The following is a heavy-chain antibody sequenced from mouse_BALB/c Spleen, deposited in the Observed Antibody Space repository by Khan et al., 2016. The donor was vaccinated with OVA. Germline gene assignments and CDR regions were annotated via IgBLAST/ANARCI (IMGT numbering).Heavy chain of an antibody. CDR3: ARSGGVLLYGGYFDV. J-gene: IGHJ1*01. V-gene: IGHV9-1*02. CDR1: GYTFTNYG. Sequence: QIQLVQSGPELKKPGETVKISCKASGYTFTNYGVNWVKQAPEKGLKWMGWINTNTGETTYGDDFKGRFAFSLETSASTAYLQINRLKNEDMAKYFSARSGGVLLYGGYFDVWGAGTTVTVSS. CDR2: INTNTGET. D-gene: IGHD1-1*01.